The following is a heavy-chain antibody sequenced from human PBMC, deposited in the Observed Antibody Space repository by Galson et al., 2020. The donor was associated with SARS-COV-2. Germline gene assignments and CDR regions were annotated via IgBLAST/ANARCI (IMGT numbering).Heavy chain of an antibody. D-gene: IGHD6-19*01. Sequence: HGESLIISCSACSIIYSDYAMHWVRQAPGKGLQYVSAMSSTGGTSFYADSVNGRFTMSRDNSKNTFYLQMTGLRVEDSAFYYCLSYSSTRDNYWGQGTLVTVSS. CDR2: MSSTGGTS. J-gene: IGHJ4*02. CDR1: SIIYSDYA. V-gene: IGHV3-64D*09. CDR3: LSYSSTRDNY.